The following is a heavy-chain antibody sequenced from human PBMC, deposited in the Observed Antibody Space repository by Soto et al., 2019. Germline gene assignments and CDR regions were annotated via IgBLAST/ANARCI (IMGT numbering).Heavy chain of an antibody. CDR2: IIPIFGTA. V-gene: IGHV1-69*05. Sequence: QVQLVQSGAEVKKPGSSVKVSCKASGGTFSSYAISWVRQAPGQGLEWMGGIIPIFGTANYAQKFQGRVRITXXEXTXXAYMELRSLRSEDTAVYYCARDVYDITPGGYRMDVWGQGTTVTVSS. J-gene: IGHJ6*02. CDR3: ARDVYDITPGGYRMDV. CDR1: GGTFSSYA. D-gene: IGHD3-9*01.